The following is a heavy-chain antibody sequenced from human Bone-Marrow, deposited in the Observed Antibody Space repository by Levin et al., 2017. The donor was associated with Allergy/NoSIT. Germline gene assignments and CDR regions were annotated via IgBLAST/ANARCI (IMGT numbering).Heavy chain of an antibody. V-gene: IGHV3-15*01. CDR3: TTEPGSGGSYWAAVFDP. J-gene: IGHJ5*02. CDR1: GFTFSNAW. D-gene: IGHD1-26*01. CDR2: IKSKTDGGTT. Sequence: GGSLRLSCAASGFTFSNAWMSWVRQAPGKGLEWVGRIKSKTDGGTTDYAAPVKGRFTISRDDSKNTLYLQMNSLKTEDTAVYYCTTEPGSGGSYWAAVFDPWGQGTLVTVSS.